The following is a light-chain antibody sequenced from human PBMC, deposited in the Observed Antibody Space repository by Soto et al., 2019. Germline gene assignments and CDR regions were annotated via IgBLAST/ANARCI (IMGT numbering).Light chain of an antibody. CDR1: SNDVGVYNF. CDR3: SSFADSSVRDYV. V-gene: IGLV2-14*03. J-gene: IGLJ1*01. CDR2: DVS. Sequence: QSVLTQPASVSGSPGQSITISCTGTSNDVGVYNFVSWYQQHPGKAPKLMIYDVSSRPSGVSSRFSGSKSGNTASLTISGLQADDEADYYCSSFADSSVRDYVFGGGTKLTVL.